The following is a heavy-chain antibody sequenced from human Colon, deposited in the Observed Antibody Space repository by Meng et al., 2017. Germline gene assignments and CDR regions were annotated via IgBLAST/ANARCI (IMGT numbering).Heavy chain of an antibody. D-gene: IGHD3-10*01. V-gene: IGHV4-59*01. CDR1: RDSISSYY. CDR3: ARTMYREGGAFDV. CDR2: IDYSGST. Sequence: SETLSLTCTVSRDSISSYYWNWIRQPPGKGLEWIGYIDYSGSTIYNSSLQSRITISVDTSKDQFSLKVRSVTAADTAIYFCARTMYREGGAFDVWAQGPMATVPS. J-gene: IGHJ3*01.